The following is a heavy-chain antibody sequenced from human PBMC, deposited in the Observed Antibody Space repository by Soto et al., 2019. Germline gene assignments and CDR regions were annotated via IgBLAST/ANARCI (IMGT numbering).Heavy chain of an antibody. V-gene: IGHV4-39*01. CDR3: ARATVERATIVFDY. CDR1: GGTISSSSDY. D-gene: IGHD5-12*01. J-gene: IGHJ4*02. Sequence: PSETLSLTCSVSGGTISSSSDYWGWIRQSPGKGLEWIGNIYNSGSTYYNPSLESRVTISVDTSKNQFSLKLRSVTASDTAVYYCARATVERATIVFDYWGQGTLVTVSS. CDR2: IYNSGST.